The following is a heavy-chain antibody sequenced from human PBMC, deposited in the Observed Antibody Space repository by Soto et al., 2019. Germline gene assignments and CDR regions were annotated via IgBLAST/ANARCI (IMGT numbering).Heavy chain of an antibody. J-gene: IGHJ4*03. CDR2: IIPIFGTA. V-gene: IGHV1-69*06. CDR3: ARGAVVVTAIHLRYFDY. D-gene: IGHD2-21*02. Sequence: QVQLVQSGAEVKKPGSSVKVSCKASGGTFSSYAISWVRQAPGQGLEWMGGIIPIFGTANYAQKFQGRVTITVDKSTSTAYMELSSLRSEDTAVYYCARGAVVVTAIHLRYFDYWGQGTLVTVSS. CDR1: GGTFSSYA.